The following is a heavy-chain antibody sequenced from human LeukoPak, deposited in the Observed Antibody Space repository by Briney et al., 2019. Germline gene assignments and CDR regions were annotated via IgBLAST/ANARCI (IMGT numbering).Heavy chain of an antibody. J-gene: IGHJ4*02. D-gene: IGHD6-19*01. CDR3: VKGSRLVP. V-gene: IGHV3-64D*06. CDR2: ISSNGGST. CDR1: GFTFSSYA. Sequence: GGSLRLSCSASGFTFSSYAMHWVRQAPGKGVDYVSAISSNGGSTYYADSVKGRFTIYRDNSKNTLYLQMSSLRAEDTAVYYCVKGSRLVPWGQGTLVTVSS.